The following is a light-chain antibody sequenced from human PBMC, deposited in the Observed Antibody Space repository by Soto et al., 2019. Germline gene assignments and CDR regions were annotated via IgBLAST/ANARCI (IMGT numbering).Light chain of an antibody. CDR1: SGHSSYA. CDR3: QTWGTGIHVV. J-gene: IGLJ2*01. Sequence: QPVLTQSPSASASLGASVNLTCTLRSGHSSYAIAWHQQQPEKGPRYLMKLDSDGSHTKGDAIPDRFSGSSSGAERYLTISSLQSEDEADYYCQTWGTGIHVVFGGGTKLTVL. CDR2: LDSDGSH. V-gene: IGLV4-69*01.